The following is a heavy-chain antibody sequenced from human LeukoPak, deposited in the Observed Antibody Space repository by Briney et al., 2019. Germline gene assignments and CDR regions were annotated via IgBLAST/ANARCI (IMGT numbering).Heavy chain of an antibody. CDR3: ARDCTNGVCYTH. Sequence: PSETLSLTCAVYGGSFSGYYWSWIRQPPGKGLEWIGEINHSGSTNYNPSLKSRVTISVDTSKNQFSLKLSSVTAADTAVYYCARDCTNGVCYTHWGQGTLVTVSS. J-gene: IGHJ4*02. D-gene: IGHD2-8*01. V-gene: IGHV4-34*01. CDR2: INHSGST. CDR1: GGSFSGYY.